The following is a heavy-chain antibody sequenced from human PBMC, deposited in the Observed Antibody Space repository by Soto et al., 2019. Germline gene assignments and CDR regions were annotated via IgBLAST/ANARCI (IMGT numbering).Heavy chain of an antibody. CDR3: ARGRRQQLVYYYYYMDV. D-gene: IGHD6-13*01. CDR1: GGSFSSYY. J-gene: IGHJ6*03. CDR2: INQSGST. Sequence: QVQLQQWGAGLLKPSETLSLTCAVYGGSFSSYYWSWIRQPPGKGLEWIGEINQSGSTNYNPSLKSRATISVDKSTNQFSLKLSCVTAADTAVYYCARGRRQQLVYYYYYMDVWGKGTTVTVSS. V-gene: IGHV4-34*01.